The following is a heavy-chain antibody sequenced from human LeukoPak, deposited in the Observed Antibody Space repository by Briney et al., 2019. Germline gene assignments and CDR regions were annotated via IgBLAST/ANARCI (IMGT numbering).Heavy chain of an antibody. CDR2: ISSSSSYI. V-gene: IGHV3-21*01. Sequence: GGSLRLSCAASGFTSSSYSMNWVRQAPGKGLEWVSSISSSSSYIYYADSVKGRFTISRDNAKNSLYLQMNSLRAEDTAVYYCARTHNEYSAFDYWGQGTLVTVSS. D-gene: IGHD5-12*01. CDR1: GFTSSSYS. CDR3: ARTHNEYSAFDY. J-gene: IGHJ4*02.